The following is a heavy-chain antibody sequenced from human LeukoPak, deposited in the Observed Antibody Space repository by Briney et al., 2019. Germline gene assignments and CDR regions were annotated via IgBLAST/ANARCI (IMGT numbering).Heavy chain of an antibody. CDR3: AREHGTTGFSFMDV. CDR1: GFTVSSSY. J-gene: IGHJ6*02. Sequence: GGSLRLSCAASGFTVSSSYISWVRQAPGKGLEWVSIIYSGGSTYYADSVKGRLTISRDISKNTLYLQMNSLTAADTAVYYCAREHGTTGFSFMDVWGQGTTVTVSS. D-gene: IGHD1-1*01. V-gene: IGHV3-53*01. CDR2: IYSGGST.